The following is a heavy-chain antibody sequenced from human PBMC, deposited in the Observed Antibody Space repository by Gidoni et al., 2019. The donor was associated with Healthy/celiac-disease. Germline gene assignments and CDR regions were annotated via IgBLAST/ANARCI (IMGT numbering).Heavy chain of an antibody. CDR1: GGSMNSHY. Sequence: QVQLQESGPGLVKPSETLSLTCTVSGGSMNSHYWSWIRQPPGKGLEWIAYIYDSGTTYYNPSLESRVTISLDTSKKQFSLKLNSVTVADTAVYYCAREAGLGGWYFDYWGQGTLVXVSS. D-gene: IGHD1-20*01. J-gene: IGHJ4*02. V-gene: IGHV4-59*11. CDR2: IYDSGTT. CDR3: AREAGLGGWYFDY.